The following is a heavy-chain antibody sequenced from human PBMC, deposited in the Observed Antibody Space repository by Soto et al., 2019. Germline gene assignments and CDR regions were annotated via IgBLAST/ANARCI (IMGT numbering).Heavy chain of an antibody. CDR1: GFTFSSYT. D-gene: IGHD5-12*01. CDR2: ISSSSRTI. V-gene: IGHV3-48*01. Sequence: GGSLRLSCAASGFTFSSYTMNWVRQAPGKGLEWLSYISSSSRTIYYADSVKGRFTISRDNAKNSLYLQMNSLRAEDTAVYYCAREWDGDGYNSGWFDPWGQGTLVTVSS. J-gene: IGHJ5*02. CDR3: AREWDGDGYNSGWFDP.